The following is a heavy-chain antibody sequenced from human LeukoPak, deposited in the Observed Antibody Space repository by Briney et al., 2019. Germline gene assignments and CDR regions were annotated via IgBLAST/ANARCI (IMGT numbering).Heavy chain of an antibody. V-gene: IGHV3-33*01. CDR1: GFTFSSYG. J-gene: IGHJ4*02. D-gene: IGHD4-17*01. CDR2: IRYDGSNK. Sequence: GGSLRLSCAASGFTFSSYGMHWVRQAPGKGLEWVAVIRYDGSNKYYADSVKGRFTISRDNSKNTLYLQMNSLRAEDTAVYYCARDYGDYGDYMNWGQGTLVTVSS. CDR3: ARDYGDYGDYMN.